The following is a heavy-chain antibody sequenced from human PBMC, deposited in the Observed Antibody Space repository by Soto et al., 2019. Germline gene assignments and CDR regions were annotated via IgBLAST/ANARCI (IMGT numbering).Heavy chain of an antibody. D-gene: IGHD5-18*01. CDR3: AREYTYGSNFFDC. Sequence: LSLTCTVSGGSISSAAYYWSWIRQHPGKGLEWIGYISHSGSTHYTPSLKSRVIISADTSKNQFSLNLTSVTAADTAVYYCAREYTYGSNFFDCWGQGALVTVSS. CDR2: ISHSGST. V-gene: IGHV4-31*03. J-gene: IGHJ4*02. CDR1: GGSISSAAYY.